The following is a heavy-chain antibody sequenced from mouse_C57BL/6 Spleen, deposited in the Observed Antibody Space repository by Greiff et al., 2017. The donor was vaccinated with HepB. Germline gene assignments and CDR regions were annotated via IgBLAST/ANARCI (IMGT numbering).Heavy chain of an antibody. CDR1: GYTFTSYT. Sequence: LQESGAELARPGASVKMSCKASGYTFTSYTMHWVKQRPGQGLEWIGYINPSSGYTKYNQKFKDKATLTADKSSSTAYMQLSSLTSEDSAVYYCARGLLYDGYLDYWGQGTTLTVSS. CDR2: INPSSGYT. D-gene: IGHD2-3*01. CDR3: ARGLLYDGYLDY. V-gene: IGHV1-4*01. J-gene: IGHJ2*01.